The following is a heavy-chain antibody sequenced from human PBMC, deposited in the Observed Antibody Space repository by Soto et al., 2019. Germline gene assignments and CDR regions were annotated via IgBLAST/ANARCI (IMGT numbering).Heavy chain of an antibody. D-gene: IGHD6-19*01. CDR3: ARDKSGWYYFDY. CDR1: GGSISSSSYY. Sequence: PSETLSLTCTVSGGSISSSSYYWGWIRQPPGKGLEWIGYIYYSGSTNYNPSLKSRVTISVDTSKNQFSLKLSSVTAADTAVYYCARDKSGWYYFDYWGQGTLVTVSS. J-gene: IGHJ4*02. V-gene: IGHV4-61*01. CDR2: IYYSGST.